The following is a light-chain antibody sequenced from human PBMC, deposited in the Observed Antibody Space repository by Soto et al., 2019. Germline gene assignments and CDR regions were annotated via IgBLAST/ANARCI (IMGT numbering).Light chain of an antibody. CDR2: GAS. Sequence: IGMTQSPATLSVSPGERATLSFRASQSVSSNLAWYQQKPGQAPRLLIYGASSKATGIPDRFSGSGSGTDFTLTISRLEPEDFAVYYCQQYGTSRTFGQGTKVDIK. V-gene: IGKV3-20*01. CDR3: QQYGTSRT. J-gene: IGKJ1*01. CDR1: QSVSSN.